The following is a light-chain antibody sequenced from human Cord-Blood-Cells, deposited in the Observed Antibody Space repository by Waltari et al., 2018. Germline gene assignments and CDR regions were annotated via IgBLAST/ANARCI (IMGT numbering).Light chain of an antibody. CDR2: LGS. CDR1: QSLLHSNGYNY. CDR3: MQALQTPLFT. V-gene: IGKV2-28*01. Sequence: DIVMTQSPLSLPVTPGEPASISCRSSQSLLHSNGYNYLDWYLQKPVQSPQLLIYLGSNRASGVPDRFSGSGSGTDFTLKISRVEAEDVEVYYCMQALQTPLFTFGPGTKVDIK. J-gene: IGKJ3*01.